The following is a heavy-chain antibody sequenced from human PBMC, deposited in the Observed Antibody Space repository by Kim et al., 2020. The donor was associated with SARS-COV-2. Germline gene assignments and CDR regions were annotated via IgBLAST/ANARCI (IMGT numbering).Heavy chain of an antibody. CDR1: GFTFSSYG. Sequence: GGSLRLSCAASGFTFSSYGMHWVRQAPGKGLEWVAVIWYDGSNKYYADSVKGRFTISRDNSKNTLYLQMNSLRAEDTAVYYCAKAVWGDRVVWGFDYWGQGTLVTVSS. CDR2: IWYDGSNK. J-gene: IGHJ4*02. D-gene: IGHD3-16*01. CDR3: AKAVWGDRVVWGFDY. V-gene: IGHV3-33*06.